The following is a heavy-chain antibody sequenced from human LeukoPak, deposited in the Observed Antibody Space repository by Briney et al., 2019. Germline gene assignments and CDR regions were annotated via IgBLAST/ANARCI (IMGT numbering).Heavy chain of an antibody. Sequence: PGRSLRLSCTASGFTFGDYAMSWVRRAPGKGLEWVGFIRSKAYGGTTEYAASVKGRFTISRDDSKSIAYLQMNSLKTEDTAVYYCTRTFYYDSSGYYQLYYFDYWGQGTLVTVSS. CDR2: IRSKAYGGTT. J-gene: IGHJ4*02. CDR1: GFTFGDYA. D-gene: IGHD3-22*01. CDR3: TRTFYYDSSGYYQLYYFDY. V-gene: IGHV3-49*04.